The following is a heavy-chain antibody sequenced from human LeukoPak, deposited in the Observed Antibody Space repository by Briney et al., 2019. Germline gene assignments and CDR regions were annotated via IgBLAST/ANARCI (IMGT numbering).Heavy chain of an antibody. CDR1: GFTFSNYA. V-gene: IGHV3-23*01. CDR2: ISSSGVTT. J-gene: IGHJ4*02. Sequence: PGGSLRLSCAASGFTFSNYAINWVRQAPGKGLEWISTISSSGVTTYYADSVKGRFTISRDNSKNTLYLQMNSLRGEDTAVYYCAKGTGRWDYYAPFDYWGQGTLVTVSS. CDR3: AKGTGRWDYYAPFDY. D-gene: IGHD3-3*01.